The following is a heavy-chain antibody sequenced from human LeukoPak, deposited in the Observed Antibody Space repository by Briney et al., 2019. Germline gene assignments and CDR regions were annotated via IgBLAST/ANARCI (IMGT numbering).Heavy chain of an antibody. D-gene: IGHD3-3*01. CDR3: ANTGLWDFWSGYYIVY. CDR2: INPNSGGT. CDR1: GYTFTGYY. J-gene: IGHJ4*02. V-gene: IGHV1-2*02. Sequence: ASVKVSCKASGYTFTGYYMHWVRQAPGQGLEWMGWINPNSGGTNYAQKFQGRVTMTRDTSISTAYMELSRLRSDDTAVYYCANTGLWDFWSGYYIVYWGQGTLVTVSS.